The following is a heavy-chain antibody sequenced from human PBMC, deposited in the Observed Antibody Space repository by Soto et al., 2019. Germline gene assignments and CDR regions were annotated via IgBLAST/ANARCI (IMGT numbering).Heavy chain of an antibody. Sequence: EVQLVESGGGLVQPGGSLRLSCAASGFTFSSYSMNWVRQAPGKGLEWVSVISSSSSAIYYADSVKGRFTISRDNSKKSLYMQMNSLRAEDTAVYYCARGSGTSRDYFEYWGQGTLVTVSS. CDR3: ARGSGTSRDYFEY. D-gene: IGHD2-2*01. CDR1: GFTFSSYS. V-gene: IGHV3-48*01. J-gene: IGHJ4*02. CDR2: ISSSSSAI.